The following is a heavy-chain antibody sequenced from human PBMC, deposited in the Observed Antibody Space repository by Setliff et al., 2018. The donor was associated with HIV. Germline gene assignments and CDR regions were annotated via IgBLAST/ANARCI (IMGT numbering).Heavy chain of an antibody. Sequence: SETLSLTCTVSGGSISGGSYYWSWIRQPAGKGLEWIGRIYTSGSTNYNPSLKSRVTISVDTSKNQFSLKLSSVTAADTAVYYCARGLHLRITMVRGEYYGMDVWGQGTTVTVSS. V-gene: IGHV4-61*02. CDR1: GGSISGGSYY. J-gene: IGHJ6*02. CDR2: IYTSGST. CDR3: ARGLHLRITMVRGEYYGMDV. D-gene: IGHD3-10*01.